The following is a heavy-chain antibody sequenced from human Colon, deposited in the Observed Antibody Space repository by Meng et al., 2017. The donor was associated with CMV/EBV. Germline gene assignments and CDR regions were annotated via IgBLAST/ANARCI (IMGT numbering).Heavy chain of an antibody. CDR3: ARAGCSSTSSCWN. V-gene: IGHV1-69*02. J-gene: IGHJ4*02. CDR2: IIPILGIA. CDR1: GGTFSSYT. D-gene: IGHD2-2*01. Sequence: SVKVSCKASGGTFSSYTISWVRQAPGQGLEWMGRIIPILGIANYAQKFQGRVTITADKSTSTAYMELSSLRSEDTAVYYCARAGCSSTSSCWNWGQGTLVTVSS.